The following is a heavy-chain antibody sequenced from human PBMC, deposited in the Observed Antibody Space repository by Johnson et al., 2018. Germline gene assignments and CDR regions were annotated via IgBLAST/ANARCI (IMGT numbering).Heavy chain of an antibody. D-gene: IGHD6-19*01. Sequence: QVQLVQSGGGVVQPGRSLRLSCAGSAFTFRSYAIHWVRQAPGKGLEWVAFISYDGSDKDYADSVKGRFTISRDNSQNTLYLQMNSLKPADTAVYYCARGLGWLSRKTNSHSYYLDVWGKGTTVTVAS. J-gene: IGHJ6*03. V-gene: IGHV3-30-3*01. CDR2: ISYDGSDK. CDR1: AFTFRSYA. CDR3: ARGLGWLSRKTNSHSYYLDV.